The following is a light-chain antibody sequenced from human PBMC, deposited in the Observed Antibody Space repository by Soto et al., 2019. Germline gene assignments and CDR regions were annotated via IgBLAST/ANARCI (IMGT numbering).Light chain of an antibody. CDR3: LQYGSSPHT. CDR2: GAS. V-gene: IGKV3-15*01. Sequence: EIGIAHSPATLSVSPGERATLSCRASQSVSSNLAWYQQKPGQAPRLLIYGASTRATGIPARFSGSGSGTEFTLTISSLQSEDFAVYYCLQYGSSPHTFRQGTR. J-gene: IGKJ5*01. CDR1: QSVSSN.